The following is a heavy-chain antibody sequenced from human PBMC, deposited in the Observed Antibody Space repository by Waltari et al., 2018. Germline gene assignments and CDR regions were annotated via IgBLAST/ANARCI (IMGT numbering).Heavy chain of an antibody. J-gene: IGHJ4*02. CDR3: ARVKERGLDY. D-gene: IGHD1-26*01. Sequence: YMHWVRQAPGQGLEWMGIINPSGGSTSYAQKFQGRVTMTRDTSTSTVYMELSSLRSEDTAVYYCARVKERGLDYWGQGTLVTVSS. V-gene: IGHV1-46*01. CDR2: INPSGGST. CDR1: Y.